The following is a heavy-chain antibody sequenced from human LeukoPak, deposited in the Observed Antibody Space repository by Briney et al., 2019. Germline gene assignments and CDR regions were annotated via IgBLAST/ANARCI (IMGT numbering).Heavy chain of an antibody. CDR2: MDQSGSEK. J-gene: IGHJ4*02. D-gene: IGHD3-3*01. CDR1: GFMFSNLR. CDR3: ARDPGIFGVVQYDY. V-gene: IGHV3-7*01. Sequence: GGSLRLSCAASGFMFSNLRMSWVRQAPGKGLEWVATMDQSGSEKYYLDSVKGRFTISRDNAKNSLFLHMTNLRAEDTAVYYCARDPGIFGVVQYDYWGQGTLVTVSS.